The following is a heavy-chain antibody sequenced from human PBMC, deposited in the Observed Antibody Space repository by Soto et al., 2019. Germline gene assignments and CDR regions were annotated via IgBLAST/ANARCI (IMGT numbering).Heavy chain of an antibody. Sequence: PGGALRLSCAASGFTFSSYGMHWVRQAPGKGLEWVAVIWYDGSNKYYADSVKGRFTISRDNSKNTLYLQMNSLRAEDTAVYYCARETLHYPDTATVLDYWGQGNPVTVSS. CDR3: ARETLHYPDTATVLDY. CDR1: GFTFSSYG. D-gene: IGHD5-18*01. J-gene: IGHJ4*02. V-gene: IGHV3-33*01. CDR2: IWYDGSNK.